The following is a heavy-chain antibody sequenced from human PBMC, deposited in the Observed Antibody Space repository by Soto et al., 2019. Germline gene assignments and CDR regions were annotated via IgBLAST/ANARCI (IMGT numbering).Heavy chain of an antibody. J-gene: IGHJ6*03. CDR1: GGSFSGYY. CDR2: INHSGIT. D-gene: IGHD3-10*02. CDR3: AMIPVLFSTFYPYMDA. Sequence: QVQLQQWGAGLLKPSETLSLTCTVYGGSFSGYYWSWIRQPTGKGLEWIGEINHSGITNYNPSLKSRVIISADTSTNQFSLKLSSVTAADAAVYYCAMIPVLFSTFYPYMDAWGKGTTVTVSS. V-gene: IGHV4-34*01.